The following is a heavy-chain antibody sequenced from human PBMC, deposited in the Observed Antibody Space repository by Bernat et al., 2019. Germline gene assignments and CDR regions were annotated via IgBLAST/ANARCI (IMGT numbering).Heavy chain of an antibody. D-gene: IGHD2-21*02. CDR1: GFTFSSYA. V-gene: IGHV3-23*01. CDR2: ISDSGGST. CDR3: AKANSDAPRYYFDY. J-gene: IGHJ4*02. Sequence: EVQLLESGGGLVQPGGSLRLSCAASGFTFSSYAMSWVRQAPGKGLEWVSGISDSGGSTYYADSVKGRFTVSRDKSKNTLYLQMISLRAEDTAVYYCAKANSDAPRYYFDYWGQGSLVTVSS.